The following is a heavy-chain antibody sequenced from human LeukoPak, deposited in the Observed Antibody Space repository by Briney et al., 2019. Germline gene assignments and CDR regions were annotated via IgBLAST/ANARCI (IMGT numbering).Heavy chain of an antibody. J-gene: IGHJ4*02. CDR1: GGSFSGYY. CDR3: ARGPYSGSYFHY. V-gene: IGHV4-34*01. D-gene: IGHD1-26*01. Sequence: SETLSLTCAVYGGSFSGYYWSWIRQPPGKGLEWIGEINHSGSTNYNPSLKSRVTISVDTSKNQFSLKLSSVTAADTAVYYCARGPYSGSYFHYWGQGTLVTVSS. CDR2: INHSGST.